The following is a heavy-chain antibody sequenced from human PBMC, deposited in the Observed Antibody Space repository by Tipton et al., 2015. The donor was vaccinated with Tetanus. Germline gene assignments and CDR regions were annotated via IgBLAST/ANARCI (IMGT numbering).Heavy chain of an antibody. CDR1: GASISTYS. Sequence: TLSLTCTVSGASISTYSWTWIRQSPGKGLEWIAYLYFSGNTNYNPSLKTRVTMSPDTSKNQVSLRLNSVTAADTAVYYCARAGEGGYDSTMGFFSVYMDVWGKGTTVTVSS. CDR3: ARAGEGGYDSTMGFFSVYMDV. D-gene: IGHD5-12*01. V-gene: IGHV4-59*01. CDR2: LYFSGNT. J-gene: IGHJ6*03.